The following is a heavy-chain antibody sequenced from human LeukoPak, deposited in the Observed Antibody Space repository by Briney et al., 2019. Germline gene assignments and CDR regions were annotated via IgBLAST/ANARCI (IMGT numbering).Heavy chain of an antibody. V-gene: IGHV4-4*07. D-gene: IGHD6-19*01. J-gene: IGHJ4*02. Sequence: SETLSLTCTVSGGSISSYYWSLIRQPAGKGQEWIGRIYTSGSTNYNPSLKSRVTMSVDTSKNQFSLKLSSVTAADTAVYYCARDTVAVDYYFDYWGQGTLVTVSS. CDR1: GGSISSYY. CDR3: ARDTVAVDYYFDY. CDR2: IYTSGST.